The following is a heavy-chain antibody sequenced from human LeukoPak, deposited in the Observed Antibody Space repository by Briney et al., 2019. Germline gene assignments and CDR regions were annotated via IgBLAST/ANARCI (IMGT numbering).Heavy chain of an antibody. V-gene: IGHV4-59*08. CDR2: IHHSGLT. J-gene: IGHJ3*01. CDR1: GGSISSDY. D-gene: IGHD3-22*01. Sequence: SETLSLTCTVSGGSISSDYWSWIRQPPGKGLEWIGYIHHSGLTNYNPSLKSRVTTSVDTSKNQFSLTLSSVTAADTAVYYCARGYYENNGSSNTFDVWGQGTMVTVSS. CDR3: ARGYYENNGSSNTFDV.